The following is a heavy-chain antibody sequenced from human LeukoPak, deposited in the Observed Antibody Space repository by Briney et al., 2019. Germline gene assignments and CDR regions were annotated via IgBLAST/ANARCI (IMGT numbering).Heavy chain of an antibody. CDR1: GFTFSDYY. J-gene: IGHJ4*02. CDR3: ARGRNLFDY. V-gene: IGHV3-11*04. Sequence: GGSLRLSCSASGFTFSDYYMTWIRQVPGGGLEWVSYISSSGTTKYYADSVKGRFTISRDNAKNSLYLQMNSLRAEDTAVYYCARGRNLFDYWGQGTLVTVSS. CDR2: ISSSGTTK.